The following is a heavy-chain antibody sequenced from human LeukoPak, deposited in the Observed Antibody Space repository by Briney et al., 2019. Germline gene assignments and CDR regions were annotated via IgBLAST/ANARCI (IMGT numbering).Heavy chain of an antibody. Sequence: GRSLRLSCAASGFTFSSYGMHWVRQAPGKGLEWVSGIVGSGVTTYYADSVKGRFTISRDNSKNTLYLHMNGLRVEDTAIYYCARDERWIQFNYWGQGTLVTVSS. CDR2: IVGSGVTT. J-gene: IGHJ4*02. D-gene: IGHD5-18*01. CDR1: GFTFSSYG. V-gene: IGHV3-23*01. CDR3: ARDERWIQFNY.